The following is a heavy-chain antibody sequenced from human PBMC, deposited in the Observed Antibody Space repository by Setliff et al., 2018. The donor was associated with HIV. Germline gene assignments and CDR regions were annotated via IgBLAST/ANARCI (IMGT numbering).Heavy chain of an antibody. CDR1: GGSFSTYY. CDR2: IYFTGSS. V-gene: IGHV4-59*01. CDR3: ARVQMAYAAFDV. D-gene: IGHD4-17*01. J-gene: IGHJ3*01. Sequence: SETLSLTCAVYGGSFSTYYWSWIRQPPGKGLEWIGSIYFTGSSDNNPSLKSRVTLSVDTSKHQFSLKLSSVTAADTAVYYCARVQMAYAAFDVWGQGTMVTVSS.